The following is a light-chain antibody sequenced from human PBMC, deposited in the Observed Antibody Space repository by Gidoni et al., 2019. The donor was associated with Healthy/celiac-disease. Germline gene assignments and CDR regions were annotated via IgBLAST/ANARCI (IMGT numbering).Light chain of an antibody. J-gene: IGLJ1*01. CDR1: SSNIGAGYD. CDR2: GNS. CDR3: QSYDSSLGYV. V-gene: IGLV1-40*01. Sequence: QSVLTQPPSVSGAPGQGVTISCTGSSSNIGAGYDVHWYQQLPGTAPKLLIYGNSNRPSGVPDRFSGSKSGTSASLAITGLQAEDEADYYCQSYDSSLGYVFGTGTKVTVL.